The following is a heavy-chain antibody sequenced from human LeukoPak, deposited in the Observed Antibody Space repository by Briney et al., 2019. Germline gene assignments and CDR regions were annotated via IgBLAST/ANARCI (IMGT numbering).Heavy chain of an antibody. CDR2: INHSGST. J-gene: IGHJ3*02. CDR1: GGSFSGYY. Sequence: SETLSLTCAVYGGSFSGYYWSWIRQPPGKGLEWIGEINHSGSTNYSPSLKSRASISVDTSKNQFSLNVRSVTVADTAVYFCARGNPTITMAWGNAFDIWGRGTMVTVSS. CDR3: ARGNPTITMAWGNAFDI. V-gene: IGHV4-34*01. D-gene: IGHD3-10*01.